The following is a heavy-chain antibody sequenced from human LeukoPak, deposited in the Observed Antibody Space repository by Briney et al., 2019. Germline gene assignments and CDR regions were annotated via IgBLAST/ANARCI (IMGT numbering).Heavy chain of an antibody. CDR3: ARGRVPAAIRGAFDI. CDR2: IIPIFGTA. CDR1: GGTFSSYA. D-gene: IGHD2-2*02. Sequence: GASVKVSCKASGGTFSSYAISWVRQAPGQGLEWMGGIIPIFGTANYAQKFQGRVTITTDESTSTAYMELSSLRSEDTAVYYCARGRVPAAIRGAFDIWGQGTMVTVSS. V-gene: IGHV1-69*05. J-gene: IGHJ3*02.